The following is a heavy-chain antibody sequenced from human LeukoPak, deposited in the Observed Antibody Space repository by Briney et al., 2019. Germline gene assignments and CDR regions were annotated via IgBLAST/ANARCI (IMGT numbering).Heavy chain of an antibody. V-gene: IGHV1-69*13. D-gene: IGHD3-3*01. CDR3: ARGFWSGLPSGLAYMDV. CDR2: IIPIFGTA. J-gene: IGHJ6*03. CDR1: GGTFSSYA. Sequence: SVKVSCKASGGTFSSYAISWVRQAPGQGLEWMGGIIPIFGTANYAQKFQGRVTITADESTSTAYMELSSLRSEDTAVYYCARGFWSGLPSGLAYMDVWSKGTTVTVSS.